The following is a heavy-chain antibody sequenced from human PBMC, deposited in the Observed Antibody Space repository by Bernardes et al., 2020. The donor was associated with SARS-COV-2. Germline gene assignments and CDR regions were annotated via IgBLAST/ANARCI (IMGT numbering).Heavy chain of an antibody. CDR1: GFSFSSYW. J-gene: IGHJ4*02. Sequence: GSLRLSCAASGFSFSSYWMHWVRQAPGKGLVWVSRINSDGSSTTYADSVKGRFTISRDNAKNTLYLQMNNLRVEDTAVYYCARDYNYYDSSGYLSYWGQGTLVTVSS. D-gene: IGHD3-22*01. V-gene: IGHV3-74*01. CDR3: ARDYNYYDSSGYLSY. CDR2: INSDGSST.